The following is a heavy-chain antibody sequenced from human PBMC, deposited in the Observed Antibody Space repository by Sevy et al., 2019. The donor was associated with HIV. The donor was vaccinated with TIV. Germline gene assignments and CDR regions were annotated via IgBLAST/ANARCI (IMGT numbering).Heavy chain of an antibody. V-gene: IGHV1-2*02. CDR2: INSDSGVT. Sequence: ASVKVSCKASGYIFSDYYIHWVRQAPGQGLEWMAWINSDSGVTNYAQRFQGEVTVTRDTSLGTAYLELTNLKSNDTAIYYWARLTTQPTSDLYGLDVWGQGTTVTVSS. CDR1: GYIFSDYY. CDR3: ARLTTQPTSDLYGLDV. J-gene: IGHJ6*02. D-gene: IGHD4-17*01.